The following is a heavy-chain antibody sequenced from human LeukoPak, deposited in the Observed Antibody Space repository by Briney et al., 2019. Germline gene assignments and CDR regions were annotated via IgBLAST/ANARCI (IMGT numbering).Heavy chain of an antibody. J-gene: IGHJ3*02. V-gene: IGHV3-9*01. CDR1: GFTFDDYA. D-gene: IGHD3-22*01. CDR2: ISWNSGSI. Sequence: GRSLRLSCAASGFTFDDYAMHWVRQAPGKGLEWVSGISWNSGSIGYADSVKGRFIISRDNAKNSLYLQMNSLRAEDTALYYCAKVTHYYDSSGYYYHRAFDIWGQGTMVTVSS. CDR3: AKVTHYYDSSGYYYHRAFDI.